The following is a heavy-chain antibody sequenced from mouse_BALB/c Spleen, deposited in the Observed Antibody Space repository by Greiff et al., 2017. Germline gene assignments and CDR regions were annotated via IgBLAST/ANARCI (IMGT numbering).Heavy chain of an antibody. CDR2: IWSGGST. CDR3: ARNYRYDEDAMDY. Sequence: VQVVESGPGLVQPSQSLSITCTVSGFSLTSYGVHWVRQSPGKGLEWLGVIWSGGSTDYNAAFISRLSISKDNSKSQVFFKMNSLQANDTAIYYCARNYRYDEDAMDYWGQGTSVTVSS. D-gene: IGHD2-14*01. V-gene: IGHV2-2*02. J-gene: IGHJ4*01. CDR1: GFSLTSYG.